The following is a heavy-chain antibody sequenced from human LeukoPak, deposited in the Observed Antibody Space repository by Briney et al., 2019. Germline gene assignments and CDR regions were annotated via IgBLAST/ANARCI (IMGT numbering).Heavy chain of an antibody. V-gene: IGHV3-15*01. J-gene: IGHJ3*02. D-gene: IGHD3-10*01. Sequence: GGSLRLSCAASGFTLTNDFMTWVRQAPGKGREWVGRIKSEIEGGTTDHAASVKGRFAISRDESTNTLFLQMNSLRNEDTAVYYCALAWFGESRDGLDIWGRGSMVVVSS. CDR2: IKSEIEGGTT. CDR3: ALAWFGESRDGLDI. CDR1: GFTLTNDF.